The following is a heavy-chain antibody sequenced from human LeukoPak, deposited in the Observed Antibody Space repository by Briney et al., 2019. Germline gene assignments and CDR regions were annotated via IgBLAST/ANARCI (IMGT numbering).Heavy chain of an antibody. D-gene: IGHD3-10*01. Sequence: ASVKVSCKASGYTFTGYYIHWVRQAPGQGLEWMGWINPDSGGTNYAQKFQGRVTMTRDTSISTAYMELSRLRSDDTAVYYCAREKFYSSGNYNNCIDNWGQGTLVTVSS. CDR3: AREKFYSSGNYNNCIDN. CDR2: INPDSGGT. V-gene: IGHV1-2*02. CDR1: GYTFTGYY. J-gene: IGHJ4*02.